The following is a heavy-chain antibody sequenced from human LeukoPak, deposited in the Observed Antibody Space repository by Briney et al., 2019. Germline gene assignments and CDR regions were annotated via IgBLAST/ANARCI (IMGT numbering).Heavy chain of an antibody. J-gene: IGHJ4*02. V-gene: IGHV1-18*01. Sequence: ASVKVSCKASGYTFTSYRISWVRQAPGQGLEWMGWISAYNGNTNYAQKLQGRVTMTTDTSTSTAYMELRSLSSDDKAVYYCAMSGYCSSTSCYWGPGYWGQGTLVTVSS. CDR3: AMSGYCSSTSCYWGPGY. CDR1: GYTFTSYR. D-gene: IGHD2-2*01. CDR2: ISAYNGNT.